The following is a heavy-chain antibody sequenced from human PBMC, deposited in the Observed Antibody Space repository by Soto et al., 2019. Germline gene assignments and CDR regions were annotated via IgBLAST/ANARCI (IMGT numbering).Heavy chain of an antibody. CDR2: INPNSGGT. V-gene: IGHV1-2*02. CDR3: ARESIAAATSGMDG. D-gene: IGHD6-13*01. J-gene: IGHJ6*02. Sequence: ASVKVSCKASGYTFTGYYMHWVRQAPGQGLEWMGWINPNSGGTNYAQKFQGRVTMTRDTSISTAYMELSRLRSDDTAVYYCARESIAAATSGMDGWGQGNTVTFYS. CDR1: GYTFTGYY.